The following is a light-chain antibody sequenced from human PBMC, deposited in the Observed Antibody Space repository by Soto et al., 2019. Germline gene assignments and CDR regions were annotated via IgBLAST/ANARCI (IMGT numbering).Light chain of an antibody. V-gene: IGLV4-69*01. Sequence: QLVLTQSPSASASLGASVKLTCTLSSGHSSYAIAWHQQQPEKGPRYLMKLNSDGSHSKGDGIPDRFSGSSSGAERYLTISSLQSEDEADYSCQTWRTGIWVFGGGTKRTVL. CDR1: SGHSSYA. CDR2: LNSDGSH. CDR3: QTWRTGIWV. J-gene: IGLJ3*02.